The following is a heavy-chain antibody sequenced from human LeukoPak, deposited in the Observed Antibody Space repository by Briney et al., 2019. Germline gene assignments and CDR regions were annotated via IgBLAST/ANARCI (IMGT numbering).Heavy chain of an antibody. J-gene: IGHJ4*02. CDR1: GFTFSSYS. V-gene: IGHV3-53*01. CDR2: IYSGGST. D-gene: IGHD1/OR15-1a*01. CDR3: AREGEQD. Sequence: GGSLRLSCAASGFTFSSYSMNWVRQAPGKGLEWVSVIYSGGSTYYADSVKGRFTISRDNSMNTLYLQMNSLRAEDTAVYYCAREGEQDWGQGTLVTVSS.